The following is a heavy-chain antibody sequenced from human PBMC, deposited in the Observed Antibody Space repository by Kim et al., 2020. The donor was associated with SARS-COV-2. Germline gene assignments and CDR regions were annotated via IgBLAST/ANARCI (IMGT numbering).Heavy chain of an antibody. V-gene: IGHV4-34*01. CDR1: GGSFSGYY. J-gene: IGHJ3*02. Sequence: SETLSLTCAVYGGSFSGYYWSWIRQPPGKGLEWIGEINHSGSTNYNPSLKSRVTISVDTSKNQFSLKLSSVTAADTAVYYCARDRIPGIAVAGPDAFDIWGQGTMVTVSS. D-gene: IGHD6-19*01. CDR2: INHSGST. CDR3: ARDRIPGIAVAGPDAFDI.